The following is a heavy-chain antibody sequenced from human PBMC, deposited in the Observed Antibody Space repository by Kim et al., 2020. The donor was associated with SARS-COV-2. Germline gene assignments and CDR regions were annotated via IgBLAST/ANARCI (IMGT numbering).Heavy chain of an antibody. Sequence: KGRFTIARDNAKNSLYLQMTSLRAEDTAVYYCASRTRTYYYDSSGYSSDYWGQGTLVTVSS. D-gene: IGHD3-22*01. CDR3: ASRTRTYYYDSSGYSSDY. V-gene: IGHV3-48*03. J-gene: IGHJ4*02.